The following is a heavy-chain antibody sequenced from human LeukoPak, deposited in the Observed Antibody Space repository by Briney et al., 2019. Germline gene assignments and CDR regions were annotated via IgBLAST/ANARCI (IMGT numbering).Heavy chain of an antibody. V-gene: IGHV4-39*07. CDR1: GGSISSSSYY. CDR2: IYYSGST. D-gene: IGHD3-3*01. Sequence: PSETLSLTCTVSGGSISSSSYYWGWIRQPPGKGLEWIGSIYYSGSTYYNPSLKSRVTISVDTSKNQFSLKPSSVTAADTAVYYCARGKRITIFGVVIVFAFDIWGQGTMVTVSS. J-gene: IGHJ3*02. CDR3: ARGKRITIFGVVIVFAFDI.